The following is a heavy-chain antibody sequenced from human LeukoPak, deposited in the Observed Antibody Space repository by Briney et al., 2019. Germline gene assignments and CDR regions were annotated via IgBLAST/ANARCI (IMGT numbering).Heavy chain of an antibody. J-gene: IGHJ5*02. CDR1: GFTFSSYT. V-gene: IGHV3-30-3*01. CDR3: ARDYLGWFDP. CDR2: ISYDGSNK. Sequence: GGSLRLSCAASGFTFSSYTINWVRQAPGKGLEWVAVISYDGSNKYYADSVKGRFTISRDNSKNTLYLQMNSLRAEDTAVYYCARDYLGWFDPWGQGTLVTVSS.